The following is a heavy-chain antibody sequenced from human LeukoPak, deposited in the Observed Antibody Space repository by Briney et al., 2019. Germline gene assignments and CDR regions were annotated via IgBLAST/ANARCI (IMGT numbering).Heavy chain of an antibody. J-gene: IGHJ4*02. Sequence: GGSLRLSCAASGFTFSSYAMSWVRQAPGRGLEWVSAIRGSGGSTYYADSVKGRFTISRDNSKNTLYLQMNSLRAEDTAVYYCAKGSWCSSTSCYTHYFDYWGQGTLVTVSS. V-gene: IGHV3-23*01. CDR2: IRGSGGST. CDR1: GFTFSSYA. D-gene: IGHD2-2*02. CDR3: AKGSWCSSTSCYTHYFDY.